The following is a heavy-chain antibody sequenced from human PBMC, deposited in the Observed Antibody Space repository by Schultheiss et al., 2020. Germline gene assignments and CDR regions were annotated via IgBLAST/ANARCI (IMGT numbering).Heavy chain of an antibody. Sequence: SQPLSLTCTVSGGSISGGGYYWTWIRQHPGKGLEWIGFIYYSGGNYYNPSLKSRLTISVDTSKNQFSLNLNSVTAADTAVYYCARAMGTTIYFYGIDVWGQGTTVTGSS. D-gene: IGHD4-17*01. CDR2: IYYSGGN. J-gene: IGHJ6*02. V-gene: IGHV4-31*03. CDR1: GGSISGGGYY. CDR3: ARAMGTTIYFYGIDV.